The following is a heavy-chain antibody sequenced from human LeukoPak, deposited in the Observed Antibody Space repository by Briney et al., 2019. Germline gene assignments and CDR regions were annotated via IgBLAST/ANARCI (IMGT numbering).Heavy chain of an antibody. J-gene: IGHJ6*03. CDR3: AKLYCGGDCYSLYYYYYMDV. V-gene: IGHV3-30*02. D-gene: IGHD2-21*02. CDR1: GFTFSSYG. Sequence: PGGSLRLSCAASGFTFSSYGMHWVRQAPGKRLEWVAFIRYDGSNKYCADSVKGRFTISRDNSKNTLYLQMNSLRADDTAMYYCAKLYCGGDCYSLYYYYYMDVWGKGTTVTVSS. CDR2: IRYDGSNK.